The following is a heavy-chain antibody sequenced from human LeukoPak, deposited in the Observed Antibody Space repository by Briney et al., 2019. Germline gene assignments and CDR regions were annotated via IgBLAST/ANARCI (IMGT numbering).Heavy chain of an antibody. V-gene: IGHV1-18*01. CDR3: AREDPGGAFDV. CDR2: IGTYNGNP. D-gene: IGHD3-16*01. J-gene: IGHJ3*01. Sequence: EASVKVSCKASGYTFTNYAISWVRQAPGQGLEWMGWIGTYNGNPDYTQSLQGRVTMTTVTSTSTAYMELRSLKSDDTAVYYCAREDPGGAFDVWGRGTMVIVSS. CDR1: GYTFTNYA.